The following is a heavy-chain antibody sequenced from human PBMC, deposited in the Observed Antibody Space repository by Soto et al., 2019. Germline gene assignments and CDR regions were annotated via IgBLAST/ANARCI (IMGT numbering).Heavy chain of an antibody. Sequence: GGSLRLSCAASGFTFSDYYMSWIRQAPGKGLEWVSYISSSGSTIYYADSVKGRFTISRDNAKNSLYLQMNSLRAEDTAVYYCARGVPTGRYCSGGSCYSSYYYMDVWGKGTTVTVSS. CDR1: GFTFSDYY. J-gene: IGHJ6*03. CDR2: ISSSGSTI. V-gene: IGHV3-11*01. D-gene: IGHD2-15*01. CDR3: ARGVPTGRYCSGGSCYSSYYYMDV.